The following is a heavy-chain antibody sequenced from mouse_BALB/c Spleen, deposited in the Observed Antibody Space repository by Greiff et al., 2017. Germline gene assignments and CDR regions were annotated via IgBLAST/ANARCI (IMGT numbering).Heavy chain of an antibody. CDR1: GYTFSSYW. J-gene: IGHJ4*01. Sequence: QVQLKESGAELMKPGASVKISCKATGYTFSSYWIEWVKQRPGHGLEWIGEILPGSGSTNYNEKFKGKATFTADTSSNTAYMQLSSLTSEDSAVYYCARPRQLGNYYAMDYWGQGTSVTVSS. CDR3: ARPRQLGNYYAMDY. CDR2: ILPGSGST. D-gene: IGHD3-2*01. V-gene: IGHV1-9*01.